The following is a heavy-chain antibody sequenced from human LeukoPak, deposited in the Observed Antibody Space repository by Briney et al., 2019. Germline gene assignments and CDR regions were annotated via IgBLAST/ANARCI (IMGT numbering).Heavy chain of an antibody. V-gene: IGHV1-18*01. CDR1: GGTFSSYA. J-gene: IGHJ4*02. D-gene: IGHD2-2*01. CDR2: ISAYNGNT. CDR3: ARGSDIVVVPAATSYFDY. Sequence: ASVKVSCKASGGTFSSYAISWVRQAPGQGLEWMGWISAYNGNTNYAQKLQGRVTMTTDTSTSTAYMELRSLRSDDTAVYYCARGSDIVVVPAATSYFDYWGQGTLVTVSS.